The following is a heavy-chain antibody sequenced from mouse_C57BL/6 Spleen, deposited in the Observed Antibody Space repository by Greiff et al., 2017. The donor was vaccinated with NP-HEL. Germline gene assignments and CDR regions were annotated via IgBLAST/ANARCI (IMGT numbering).Heavy chain of an antibody. CDR1: GYTFTSYW. V-gene: IGHV1-61*01. J-gene: IGHJ3*01. CDR2: IYPSDSET. Sequence: VQLQQPGAELVRPGSSVKLSCKASGYTFTSYWMDWVKQRPGQGLEWIGNIYPSDSETHYNQKFKDKATLTVDKSSSTAYMQLSSLTSEDSAVYYGARDAGGGFAYWGQGTLVTVSA. CDR3: ARDAGGGFAY.